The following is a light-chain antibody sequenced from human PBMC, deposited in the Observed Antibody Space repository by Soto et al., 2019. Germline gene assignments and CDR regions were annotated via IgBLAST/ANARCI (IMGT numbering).Light chain of an antibody. CDR3: SSYAGICTYV. V-gene: IGLV2-11*01. CDR2: DVN. J-gene: IGLJ1*01. CDR1: ISDVGAYNY. Sequence: QSALTQPRSVSGSPGQSVIISCTGTISDVGAYNYVSWYQHHPGKAPKAMIYDVNNRPSGVPDRFSDSKSSNTASLTISGHQAVDEIDYYCSSYAGICTYVFGSGTKLTVL.